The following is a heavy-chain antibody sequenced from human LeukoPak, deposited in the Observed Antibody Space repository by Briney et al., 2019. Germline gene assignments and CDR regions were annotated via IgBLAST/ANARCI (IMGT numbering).Heavy chain of an antibody. V-gene: IGHV1-2*02. CDR1: GYTFTGYY. CDR2: INPNSGGT. Sequence: ASVKVSCKASGYTFTGYYMHWVRQAPGQGLEWMGWINPNSGGTNYAQKFQGRVTMTRDTSISTAYMELSRLRSDDTAVYYCATLRVRYNWFDPWGQGTLVTVSS. D-gene: IGHD4-17*01. J-gene: IGHJ5*02. CDR3: ATLRVRYNWFDP.